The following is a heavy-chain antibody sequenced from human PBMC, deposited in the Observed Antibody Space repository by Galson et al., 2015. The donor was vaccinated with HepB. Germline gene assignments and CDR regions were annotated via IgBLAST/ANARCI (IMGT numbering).Heavy chain of an antibody. CDR3: ARGVAGLNFDY. CDR1: GYTFNNYN. CDR2: ISGNNGHT. Sequence: SVKVSCKASGYTFNNYNITWVRQAPGQGLEWMRWISGNNGHTNFTQTYQGRLTMTTHTSTATAYLELRSLRSDDTALYYCARGVAGLNFDYWGQGTLVTVSS. V-gene: IGHV1-18*04. D-gene: IGHD6-19*01. J-gene: IGHJ4*02.